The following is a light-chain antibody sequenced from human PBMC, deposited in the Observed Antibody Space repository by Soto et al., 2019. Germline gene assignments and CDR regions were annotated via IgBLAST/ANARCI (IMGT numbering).Light chain of an antibody. Sequence: EIVMTQSPATLSVSPGERATLSCRASQTVNSNLAWYQQKPGQAPRLLIYGASTRATGIPARFSGSGSGTDFSLSISSLEPEDFAVYFCLQRARWPWTFGQGTKVDIK. CDR2: GAS. CDR1: QTVNSN. CDR3: LQRARWPWT. J-gene: IGKJ1*01. V-gene: IGKV3D-15*01.